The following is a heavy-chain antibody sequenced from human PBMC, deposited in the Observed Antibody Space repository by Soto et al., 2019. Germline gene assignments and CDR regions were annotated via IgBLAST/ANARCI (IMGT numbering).Heavy chain of an antibody. CDR1: VGTFSSYA. J-gene: IGHJ6*02. CDR2: IIPIFGTA. Sequence: ASVKVSCKASVGTFSSYAISWVRQAPGQGLEWMGGIIPIFGTANYAQKFQGRVTITADESTSTAYMELSSLRSEDTAVYYCARGAYCGCDCSPMLAYYYGMDVWGQGTTVTVSS. CDR3: ARGAYCGCDCSPMLAYYYGMDV. V-gene: IGHV1-69*13. D-gene: IGHD2-21*02.